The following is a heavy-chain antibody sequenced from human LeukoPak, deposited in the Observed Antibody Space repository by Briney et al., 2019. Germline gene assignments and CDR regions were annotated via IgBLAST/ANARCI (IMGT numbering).Heavy chain of an antibody. Sequence: ASVKVSCKASGYTFTSYDINWVRQATGQGLEWMGWISAYNGNTNYAQKLQGRVTMTTDTSTSTAYMELSSLRSEDTAVYYCARDQFRAAAGTYYYYMDVWGKGTTVTVSS. D-gene: IGHD6-13*01. CDR3: ARDQFRAAAGTYYYYMDV. CDR2: ISAYNGNT. J-gene: IGHJ6*03. V-gene: IGHV1-18*01. CDR1: GYTFTSYD.